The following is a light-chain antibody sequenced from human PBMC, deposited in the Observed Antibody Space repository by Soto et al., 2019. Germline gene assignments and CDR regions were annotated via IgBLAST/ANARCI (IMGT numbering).Light chain of an antibody. CDR1: SGDVGRYSY. V-gene: IGLV2-14*03. J-gene: IGLJ1*01. CDR2: DVS. CDR3: SSYTSTTSYV. Sequence: QSALTQPRSVSGSPGQSVAISCTGTSGDVGRYSYVSWYQQLPDKAPKLMIYDVSHRPSGVSYRFSGSKTGNTASLIISGLQAEDEADYYCSSYTSTTSYVFGSGTKLTVL.